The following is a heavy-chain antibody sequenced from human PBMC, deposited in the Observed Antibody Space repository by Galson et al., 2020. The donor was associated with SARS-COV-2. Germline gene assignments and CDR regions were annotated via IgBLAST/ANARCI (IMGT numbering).Heavy chain of an antibody. CDR2: IRPFNGYT. Sequence: ASVKVSCKASGYTFSNYIITWVRQAPGQGLELMGWIRPFNGYTNYSRNLQCRVTMTTDTSTGTAYMELRSLRSYNTAVYYCSRGRSCELLGWFDPWGQGTLVTVYS. V-gene: IGHV1-18*01. CDR3: SRGRSCELLGWFDP. D-gene: IGHD1-7*01. CDR1: GYTFSNYI. J-gene: IGHJ5*02.